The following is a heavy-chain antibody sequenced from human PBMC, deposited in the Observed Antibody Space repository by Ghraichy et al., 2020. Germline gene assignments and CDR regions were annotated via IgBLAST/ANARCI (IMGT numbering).Heavy chain of an antibody. D-gene: IGHD7-27*01. V-gene: IGHV1-2*04. Sequence: ASVKVSCKASGYTFTGYYMHWVRQAPGQGLEWMGWINPNSGGTNYAQKFQGWVTMTRDTSISTAYMELSRLRSDDTAVYYCARGPQLGIPHYFDYWGQGTLVTVSS. CDR3: ARGPQLGIPHYFDY. CDR1: GYTFTGYY. CDR2: INPNSGGT. J-gene: IGHJ4*02.